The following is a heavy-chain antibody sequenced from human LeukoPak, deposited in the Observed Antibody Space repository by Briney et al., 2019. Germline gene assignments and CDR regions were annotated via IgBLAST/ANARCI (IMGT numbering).Heavy chain of an antibody. V-gene: IGHV3-23*01. Sequence: PGGSLRLSCAASGFTISSYAISWVRQAPGKGLEWVSAISGSGGSTYYADSVKGRFTISRDNSKNTLYLQMNSLRAEDTAVYYCAKDSRYCSSTSCYYYYYYGMDVWGQGTTVTVSS. CDR1: GFTISSYA. D-gene: IGHD2-2*01. CDR3: AKDSRYCSSTSCYYYYYYGMDV. CDR2: ISGSGGST. J-gene: IGHJ6*02.